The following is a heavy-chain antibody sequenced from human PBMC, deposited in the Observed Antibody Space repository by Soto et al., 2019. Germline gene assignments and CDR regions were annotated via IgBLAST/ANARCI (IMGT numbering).Heavy chain of an antibody. D-gene: IGHD1-26*01. J-gene: IGHJ4*02. V-gene: IGHV4-39*01. CDR3: ARHVFSGSPIALGY. CDR2: ISYSGRT. Sequence: QLQESGPGLVKPSETLSLTCTVSGGSISSNNYYWGWIRQPPGKGLEWIASISYSGRTCYNPSLKSRVTISIDTSKNQVSLKLASVTAADTAVYFCARHVFSGSPIALGYWGQGTLVTVSS. CDR1: GGSISSNNYY.